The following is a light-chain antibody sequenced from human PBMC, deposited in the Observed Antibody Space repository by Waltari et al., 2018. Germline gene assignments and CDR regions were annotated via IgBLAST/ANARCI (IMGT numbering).Light chain of an antibody. V-gene: IGLV1-44*01. CDR2: RSD. CDR1: ASNIGGNL. Sequence: QSVLTQPPSASGTPGQRVTISCSGSASNIGGNLVNWYQQLPGKAPKLLIYRSDQRPSGGPDRFSASKTGTSASLAISGLQSEDEADYFCASWDDSLNGHWVFGGGTKVTVL. J-gene: IGLJ3*02. CDR3: ASWDDSLNGHWV.